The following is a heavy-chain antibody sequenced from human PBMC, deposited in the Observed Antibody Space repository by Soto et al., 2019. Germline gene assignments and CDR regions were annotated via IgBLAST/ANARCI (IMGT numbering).Heavy chain of an antibody. CDR2: MSANGGTT. Sequence: GGSLRLSSAASGFTFSSYSINWVRQAPGKGLEWVSGMSANGGTTYYSDSVKGWFAVSRDNSKNTLYLQMNNLKADDTAVYYCAKEDYSSSWYYFDYWGQGTLVTVSS. V-gene: IGHV3-23*01. D-gene: IGHD6-13*01. J-gene: IGHJ4*02. CDR3: AKEDYSSSWYYFDY. CDR1: GFTFSSYS.